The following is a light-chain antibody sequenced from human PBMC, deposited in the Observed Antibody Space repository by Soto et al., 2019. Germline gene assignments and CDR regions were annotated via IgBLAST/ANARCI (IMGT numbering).Light chain of an antibody. CDR1: QSISSW. V-gene: IGKV1-5*01. Sequence: DVEVTQSPSTLSASVGDRVTITCRASQSISSWLAWYQQKPGKAPKLLIYTASTLQSGVPSRFSGSGSGTDFTLTISSLQSEDFAVFYCQQYNNWPRTFGQGTKVDI. J-gene: IGKJ1*01. CDR3: QQYNNWPRT. CDR2: TAS.